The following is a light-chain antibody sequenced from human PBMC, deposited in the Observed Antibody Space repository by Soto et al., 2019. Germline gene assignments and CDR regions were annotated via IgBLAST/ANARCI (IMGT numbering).Light chain of an antibody. CDR1: QSISSW. J-gene: IGKJ1*01. Sequence: DIQMTQSPSTLSASPGDRVTITCRASQSISSWLAWYQQKPGQAPRLLIYGASTWPTGVPSRFSGSGSGTDFTLTISSLQSEDFAAYYCQQSNSFPLTFGHGTKVEIK. CDR2: GAS. V-gene: IGKV1-12*01. CDR3: QQSNSFPLT.